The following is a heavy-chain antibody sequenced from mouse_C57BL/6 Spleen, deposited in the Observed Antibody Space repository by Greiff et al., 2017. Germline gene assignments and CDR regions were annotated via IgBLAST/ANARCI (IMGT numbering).Heavy chain of an antibody. J-gene: IGHJ2*01. V-gene: IGHV1-22*01. CDR3: AREDYHYFDY. D-gene: IGHD1-1*02. CDR2: INPNNGGT. CDR1: GYTFTDYN. Sequence: EVQGVESGPELVKPGASVKMSCKASGYTFTDYNMHWVKQSHGKSLEWIGYINPNNGGTSYNQKFKGKATLTVNKSSSTAYMELRSLTSEDSAVYYCAREDYHYFDYWGQGTTLTVSS.